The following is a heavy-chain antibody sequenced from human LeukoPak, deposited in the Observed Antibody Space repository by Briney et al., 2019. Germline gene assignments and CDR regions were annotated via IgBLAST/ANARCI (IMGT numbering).Heavy chain of an antibody. J-gene: IGHJ6*03. D-gene: IGHD3-22*01. Sequence: ASVKVSCKPSGYTFTSYDINWVRQATGQGLEWMGWMNPNSGNTGYAQKFQGRVTMTRNTSISTAYMELSSLRSEDTAVYYCARIRSDRSGYFYYYYYYMDVWGKGTTVTISS. CDR3: ARIRSDRSGYFYYYYYYMDV. CDR1: GYTFTSYD. CDR2: MNPNSGNT. V-gene: IGHV1-8*01.